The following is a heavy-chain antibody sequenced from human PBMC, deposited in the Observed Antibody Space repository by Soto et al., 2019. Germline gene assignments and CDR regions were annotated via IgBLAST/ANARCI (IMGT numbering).Heavy chain of an antibody. D-gene: IGHD5-12*01. CDR1: GFTFDDYA. CDR2: INWNSETV. CDR3: ARDQDLGGYDLRPMYGLDV. Sequence: GGSLRLSCATSGFTFDDYAMHWVRQIPGKGLEWVSGINWNSETVGYADSVKGRFTISRDSAKNSLYLQMTTLRPEDTALYFCARDQDLGGYDLRPMYGLDVWRQGTTVTVSS. V-gene: IGHV3-9*01. J-gene: IGHJ6*02.